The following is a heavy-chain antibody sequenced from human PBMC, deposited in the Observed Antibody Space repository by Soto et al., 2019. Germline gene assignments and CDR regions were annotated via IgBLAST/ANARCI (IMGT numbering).Heavy chain of an antibody. CDR2: INHSGST. V-gene: IGHV4-34*01. D-gene: IGHD6-13*01. Sequence: QVQLHQWGAGLLKPSDTLYLTCAVYGGSFSGYYWSWIRQPPGKGLEWIGEINHSGSTNYNPSLKSRVTISVDTFKYQFSLKLSAVTAADTAVYYCARSRYSSSLGYWGQGTLCTASS. J-gene: IGHJ4*02. CDR3: ARSRYSSSLGY. CDR1: GGSFSGYY.